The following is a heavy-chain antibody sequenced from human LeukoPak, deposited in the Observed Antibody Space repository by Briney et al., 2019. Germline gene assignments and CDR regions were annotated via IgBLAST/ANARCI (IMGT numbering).Heavy chain of an antibody. V-gene: IGHV2-5*02. CDR3: AHRLGPIAAAASFDY. Sequence: SGPTLVKPTQTLTLTCTFSGFSLSTSGVGVGWIHQPPGTALEWLALIYWDDDKRYSPSLKSRLTITKDTFKNQVVLTMTNMDPVDTATYYCAHRLGPIAAAASFDYWGQGTLVTVSS. CDR1: GFSLSTSGVG. D-gene: IGHD6-13*01. J-gene: IGHJ4*02. CDR2: IYWDDDK.